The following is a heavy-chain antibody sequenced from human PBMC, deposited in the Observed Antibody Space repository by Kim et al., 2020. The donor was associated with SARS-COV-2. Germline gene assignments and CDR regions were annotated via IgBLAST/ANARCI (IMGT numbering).Heavy chain of an antibody. CDR3: ARDGITMVLRKEGYGMDV. CDR1: GFTFSSYS. J-gene: IGHJ6*02. Sequence: GGSLRLSCAASGFTFSSYSMNWVRQAPGKGLEWVSSISSSSSYIYYADSVKGRFTISRDNAKNSLYLQMNSLRAEDTAVYYCARDGITMVLRKEGYGMDVWGQGTTVTVSS. CDR2: ISSSSSYI. D-gene: IGHD3-10*01. V-gene: IGHV3-21*01.